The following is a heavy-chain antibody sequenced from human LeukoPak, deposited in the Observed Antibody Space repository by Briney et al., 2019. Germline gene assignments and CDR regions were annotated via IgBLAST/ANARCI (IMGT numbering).Heavy chain of an antibody. CDR1: GFTVTSNS. D-gene: IGHD4/OR15-4a*01. CDR2: IYSGST. CDR3: ARRAGAYSHPYDY. V-gene: IGHV3-53*01. Sequence: GGSLRLSCTVSGFTVTSNSMSRVRQAPGKGLEWVSFIYSGSTHYSDSVKGRFTISRDNSKSTLYLQMNSLRAEDTAVYYCARRAGAYSHPYDYWGQGTLVTVSS. J-gene: IGHJ4*02.